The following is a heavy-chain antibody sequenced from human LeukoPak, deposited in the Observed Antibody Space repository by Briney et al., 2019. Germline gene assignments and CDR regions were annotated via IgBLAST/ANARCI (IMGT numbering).Heavy chain of an antibody. CDR3: ARGRRGIRTLRY. V-gene: IGHV1-8*01. CDR2: MNPNSGNT. CDR1: GYTFTSYD. D-gene: IGHD1-26*01. Sequence: GASVKVSCKASGYTFTSYDINLVRQATGQGLEWMGWMNPNSGNTGYAQKFQGRVTMTRNTSISTAYMELSSLRSEDTAVYYCARGRRGIRTLRYWGQGTLVTVSS. J-gene: IGHJ4*02.